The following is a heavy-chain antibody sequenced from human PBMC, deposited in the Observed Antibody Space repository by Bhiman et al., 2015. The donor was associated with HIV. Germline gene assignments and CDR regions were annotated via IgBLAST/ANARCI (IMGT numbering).Heavy chain of an antibody. J-gene: IGHJ4*02. V-gene: IGHV3-72*01. CDR2: VRDNGHSYTT. CDR3: ARTYSTYYKWDNYFDY. CDR1: GFIFSDYY. D-gene: IGHD1-26*01. Sequence: EVQLVESGGGLVQPGGSLRLSCAASGFIFSDYYMDWVRQAPGKGLEWVGRVRDNGHSYTTEYAASAKGRFTISRDDSKSSLYLQMNSLKIEDTAVYYCARTYSTYYKWDNYFDYWGQGTLVTVSS.